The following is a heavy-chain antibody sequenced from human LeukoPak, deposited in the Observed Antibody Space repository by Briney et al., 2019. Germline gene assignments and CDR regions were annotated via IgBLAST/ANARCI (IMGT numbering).Heavy chain of an antibody. CDR3: AKTPDYYGSGSSSYIDC. J-gene: IGHJ4*02. CDR1: GFTFSSYA. Sequence: GGSLRLSCAASGFTFSSYAMSWVRQAPGKGLEWVSAISGSGGGTCYANSVKGRFTISRDNSRDTLYLQMNSLRAEDTALYFCAKTPDYYGSGSSSYIDCWGQGTLVSVSS. CDR2: ISGSGGGT. V-gene: IGHV3-23*01. D-gene: IGHD3-10*01.